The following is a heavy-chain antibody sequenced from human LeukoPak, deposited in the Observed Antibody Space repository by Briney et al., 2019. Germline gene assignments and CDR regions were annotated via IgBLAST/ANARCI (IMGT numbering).Heavy chain of an antibody. CDR2: IRSKANSYAT. J-gene: IGHJ4*02. CDR3: TTAVDTAMVSDY. CDR1: GFTFSGSA. V-gene: IGHV3-73*01. Sequence: GGSLRLSCAASGFTFSGSAMHWVRQASGKGLEWVGRIRSKANSYATAYAASVKGRFTISRDDSKNTAYLQMNSLKTEDTAVYYCTTAVDTAMVSDYWGQGTLVTVSS. D-gene: IGHD5-18*01.